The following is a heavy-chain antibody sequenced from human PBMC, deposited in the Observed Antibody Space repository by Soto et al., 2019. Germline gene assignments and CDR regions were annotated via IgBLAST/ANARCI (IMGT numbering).Heavy chain of an antibody. D-gene: IGHD3-9*01. V-gene: IGHV4-59*01. Sequence: SETLSLTCTVSGGSISSYYWSWIRQPPGKGLEWIGYIYYSGSTNYNPSLKSRVTISVDTSKNQFSLKLCSVTAADTAVYYCASSYYDILTGYYRFPDYWGQGTLVTVSS. CDR3: ASSYYDILTGYYRFPDY. J-gene: IGHJ4*02. CDR1: GGSISSYY. CDR2: IYYSGST.